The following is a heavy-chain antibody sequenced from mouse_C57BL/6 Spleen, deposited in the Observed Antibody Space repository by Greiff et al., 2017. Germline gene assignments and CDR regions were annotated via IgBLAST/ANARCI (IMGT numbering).Heavy chain of an antibody. Sequence: DVMLVESGGGLVQPGGSMKLSCVASGFTFSNYWMNWVRQSPEKGLEWVAQIRLKSDNYATHYAESVKGRFTISRDDSKSSVYLQMNNLRAVDTGIYYCTGGITTVVATGYYAMDYWGQGTSVTVSS. CDR3: TGGITTVVATGYYAMDY. D-gene: IGHD1-1*01. V-gene: IGHV6-3*01. J-gene: IGHJ4*01. CDR2: IRLKSDNYAT. CDR1: GFTFSNYW.